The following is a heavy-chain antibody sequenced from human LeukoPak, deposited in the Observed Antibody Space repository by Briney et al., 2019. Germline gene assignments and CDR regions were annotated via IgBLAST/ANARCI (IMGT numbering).Heavy chain of an antibody. CDR3: ASSYFDNSLHAYDI. V-gene: IGHV3-7*01. CDR2: IKQDGSEM. J-gene: IGHJ3*02. D-gene: IGHD3-22*01. CDR1: GFSFRSYW. Sequence: PGGSLRLSCAASGFSFRSYWVDWVRQAPGKGLEWVANIKQDGSEMYYVDSVKGRFTISRDNTKNSLFLHMSSLRAEDTAVYFCASSYFDNSLHAYDIWGQGTMVTVSS.